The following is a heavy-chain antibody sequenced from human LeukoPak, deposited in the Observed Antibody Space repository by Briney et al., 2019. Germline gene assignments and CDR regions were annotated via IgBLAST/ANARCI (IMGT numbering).Heavy chain of an antibody. CDR3: ASSSWYALDY. V-gene: IGHV3-48*03. J-gene: IGHJ4*02. D-gene: IGHD6-13*01. Sequence: GGSLRLSCAASGFTFSSYEMNWVRQAPGKGLEWISYISSSGSTMYYADSVKGRFTISKDNAKNSLYLQMNSLRAEDTAIYYCASSSWYALDYWGQGTLVTVSS. CDR1: GFTFSSYE. CDR2: ISSSGSTM.